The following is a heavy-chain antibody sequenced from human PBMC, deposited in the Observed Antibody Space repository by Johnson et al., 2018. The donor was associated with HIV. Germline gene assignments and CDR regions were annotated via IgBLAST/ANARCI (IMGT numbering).Heavy chain of an antibody. D-gene: IGHD3-10*01. CDR1: GFTFSSYW. CDR2: INSDGSST. J-gene: IGHJ3*02. CDR3: AKRNYGSGGNAFDI. Sequence: VQLVESGGGVVQPGRSLRLSCAASGFTFSSYWMHWVRQAPGKGLLWVSRINSDGSSTSYADSVTGRFTISRDNAKKTLYLQMNSLRAEDTAVYYWAKRNYGSGGNAFDIWGQGTMVTVSS. V-gene: IGHV3-74*02.